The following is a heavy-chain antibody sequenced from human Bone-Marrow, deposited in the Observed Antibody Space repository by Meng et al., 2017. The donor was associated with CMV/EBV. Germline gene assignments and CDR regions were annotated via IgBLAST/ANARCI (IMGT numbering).Heavy chain of an antibody. D-gene: IGHD1-26*01. V-gene: IGHV5-51*01. CDR1: GYSFSTYW. CDR3: ARLAWDYYYGMDV. CDR2: INPGDSDT. Sequence: GGSLRLSCKGSGYSFSTYWIGWVRQMPGKGLEWMGIINPGDSDTIYSPSFQGQVTISADKSISTAYLQWSSLKASDTAMYYCARLAWDYYYGMDVWGQGTTVTVSS. J-gene: IGHJ6*02.